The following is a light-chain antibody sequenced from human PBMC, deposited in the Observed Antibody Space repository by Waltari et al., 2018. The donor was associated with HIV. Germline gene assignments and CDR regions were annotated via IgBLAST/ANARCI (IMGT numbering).Light chain of an antibody. Sequence: QSVLTQPPSVSGAPGQRVTIPCTGSSSTIGAGYDVHWYQQLPGTAPKLLIYGNNNRPSGVPDRFSGSKSGISASLAITGLQAEDEADYYCQSYDSSLSGYVFGTGTKVTVL. CDR2: GNN. CDR3: QSYDSSLSGYV. CDR1: SSTIGAGYD. V-gene: IGLV1-40*01. J-gene: IGLJ1*01.